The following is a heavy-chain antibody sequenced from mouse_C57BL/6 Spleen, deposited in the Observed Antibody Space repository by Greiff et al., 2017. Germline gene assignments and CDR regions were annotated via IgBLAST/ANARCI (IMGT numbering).Heavy chain of an antibody. J-gene: IGHJ2*01. D-gene: IGHD2-5*01. CDR1: GYTFTSYT. Sequence: VQVVESGAELARPGASVKMSCKASGYTFTSYTMHWVKQRPGQGLEWIGYINPSSGYTKYNQKFKDKATLTADKSSSTAYMQLSSLTSEDSAVYYCARSPYYSNYDWYFDYWGQGTTLTVSS. V-gene: IGHV1-4*01. CDR2: INPSSGYT. CDR3: ARSPYYSNYDWYFDY.